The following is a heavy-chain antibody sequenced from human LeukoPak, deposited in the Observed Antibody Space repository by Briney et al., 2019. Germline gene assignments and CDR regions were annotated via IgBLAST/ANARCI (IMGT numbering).Heavy chain of an antibody. D-gene: IGHD5-18*01. J-gene: IGHJ4*02. V-gene: IGHV4-34*01. CDR1: GGSFSGYY. CDR3: ARRNARNTAIDS. Sequence: SETLSLTCAVYGGSFSGYYWSWIRQPPGKGLEWVGEINHSGSTNYNPSLESRVTISVATSKNQFSLKLSSVTAADTAVYYCARRNARNTAIDSWGQGTLVTVSS. CDR2: INHSGST.